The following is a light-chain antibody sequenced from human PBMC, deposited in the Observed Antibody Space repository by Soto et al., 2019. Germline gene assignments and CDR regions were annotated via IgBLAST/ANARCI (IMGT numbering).Light chain of an antibody. CDR1: QTFNSW. CDR3: QHYDNIPSMT. Sequence: DIQMTQSPSRMYASVGDTITITCRASQTFNSWVTWYQQKPGKAPKLLIYAATNLAAGVPSRFRGRGYGTDFTFTISGLQPEDVATYYCQHYDNIPSMTFGQGTRL. CDR2: AAT. V-gene: IGKV1-33*01. J-gene: IGKJ5*01.